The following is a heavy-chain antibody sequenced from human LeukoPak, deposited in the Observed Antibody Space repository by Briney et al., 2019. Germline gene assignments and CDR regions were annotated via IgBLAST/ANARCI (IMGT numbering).Heavy chain of an antibody. D-gene: IGHD4-23*01. CDR2: INPDGSTT. CDR3: SRPDXGGDX. CDR1: WFSLRSYW. V-gene: IGHV3-74*01. J-gene: IGHJ5*02. Sequence: PGRSLRLSCPASWFSLRSYWMHWVRQAPGDWLGWVSRINPDGSTTIYADSVKGQFAISRDNAKNTLFLQMNSLRAEDTAVYYCSRPDXGGDXWGQGTMVTV.